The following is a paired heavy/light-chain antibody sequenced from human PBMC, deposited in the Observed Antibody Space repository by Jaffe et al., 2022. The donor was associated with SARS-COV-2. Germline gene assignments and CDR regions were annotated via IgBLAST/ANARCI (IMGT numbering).Heavy chain of an antibody. J-gene: IGHJ5*02. Sequence: QVQLVESGGGVVQPGRSLRLSCAASGFTFSSYAMHWVRQAPGKGLEWVAVISYDGSNKYYADSVKGRFTISRDNSKNTLYLQMNSLRAEDTAVYYCARDHRMITFGGVIVPATDTPWGQGTLVTVSS. CDR3: ARDHRMITFGGVIVPATDTP. V-gene: IGHV3-30-3*01. D-gene: IGHD3-16*02. CDR1: GFTFSSYA. CDR2: ISYDGSNK.
Light chain of an antibody. J-gene: IGLJ3*02. V-gene: IGLV3-25*03. CDR2: KDS. Sequence: SYELTQPPSVSVSPGQTARITCSGDALPKQYAYWYQQKPGQAPVLVIYKDSERPSGIPERFSGSSSGTTVTLTISGVQAEDEADYYCQSADSSGTYPWVFGGGTKLTVL. CDR1: ALPKQY. CDR3: QSADSSGTYPWV.